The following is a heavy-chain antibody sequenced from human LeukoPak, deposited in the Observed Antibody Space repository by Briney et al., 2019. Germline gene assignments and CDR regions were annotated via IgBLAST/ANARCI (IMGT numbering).Heavy chain of an antibody. CDR2: INESGRTT. J-gene: IGHJ4*02. V-gene: IGHV3-74*01. D-gene: IGHD4-11*01. CDR1: GFTFSNYW. CDR3: AREGGTVTMYGY. Sequence: SGGSLRLSCAASGFTFSNYWIYWVRQAPGKGLVWVSRINESGRTTTYADSVKGRFTISRDNAKNTVYLQMNSLRAEDTAVYYCAREGGTVTMYGYWGQGTLVTVSS.